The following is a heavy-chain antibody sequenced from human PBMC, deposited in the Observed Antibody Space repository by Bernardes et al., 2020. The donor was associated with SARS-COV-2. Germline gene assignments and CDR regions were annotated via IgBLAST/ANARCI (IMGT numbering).Heavy chain of an antibody. V-gene: IGHV3-23*01. CDR1: RFTFISSA. J-gene: IGHJ4*02. Sequence: GDLRLSCAASRFTFISSAMIWVRQAPWKGLEWVSAISSSGAGTYYADSVKGRFTISRDNSKNTLYLQMNSLRAEDTAVYFCAKDLKLDYWGQGTLVTVSS. CDR2: ISSSGAGT. CDR3: AKDLKLDY.